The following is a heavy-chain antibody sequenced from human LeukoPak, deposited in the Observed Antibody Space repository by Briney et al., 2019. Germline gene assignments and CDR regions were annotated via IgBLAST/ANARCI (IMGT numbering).Heavy chain of an antibody. J-gene: IGHJ4*02. CDR1: GFTFSSYA. Sequence: GGSLRLSCAASGFTFSSYAMSWVRQAPGKGLEWVSAISGSGGSTYYADPVKGRFTISRDNSKNTLYLQMNSLRAEDTAVYYCAGNYYDSSGPPPFDYWGQGTLVTVSS. CDR2: ISGSGGST. V-gene: IGHV3-23*01. CDR3: AGNYYDSSGPPPFDY. D-gene: IGHD3-22*01.